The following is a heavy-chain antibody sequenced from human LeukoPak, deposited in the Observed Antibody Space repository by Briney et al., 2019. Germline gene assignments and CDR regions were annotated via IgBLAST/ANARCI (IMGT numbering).Heavy chain of an antibody. CDR2: TYYRSNWYN. CDR3: ARTFYDNSGRNFDY. Sequence: PSQTLSLTCAISGDSVSSNSAAWNWIRQSPSRGLEWLGSTYYRSNWYNDYAVSVTSRITINPDTSKNQFSLQLNSVTPEDTAVYYCARTFYDNSGRNFDYWGQGTLVSVSS. V-gene: IGHV6-1*01. D-gene: IGHD3-22*01. J-gene: IGHJ4*02. CDR1: GDSVSSNSAA.